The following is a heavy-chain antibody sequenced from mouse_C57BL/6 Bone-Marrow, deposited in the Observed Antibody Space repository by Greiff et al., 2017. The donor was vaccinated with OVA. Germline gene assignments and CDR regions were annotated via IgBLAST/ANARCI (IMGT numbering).Heavy chain of an antibody. V-gene: IGHV1-26*01. CDR2: INPNNGGT. Sequence: EVQLQQSGPELVKPGASVKISCKASGYTFTDYYMNWVKQSHGKSLEWIGDINPNNGGTSYNQKFKGKATLTVDKSSSTAYMELRSLTSEDSAVYYCAPYYYGSSPLYWYFDVWGTGTTVTVSS. CDR3: APYYYGSSPLYWYFDV. D-gene: IGHD1-1*01. J-gene: IGHJ1*03. CDR1: GYTFTDYY.